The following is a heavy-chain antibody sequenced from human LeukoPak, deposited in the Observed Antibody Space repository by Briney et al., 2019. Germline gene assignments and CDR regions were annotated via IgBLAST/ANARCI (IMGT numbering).Heavy chain of an antibody. CDR1: GGSVSSGSDS. D-gene: IGHD6-13*01. J-gene: IGHJ5*02. V-gene: IGHV4-39*07. CDR3: ARGDGSSNNWFDP. CDR2: IYHSGST. Sequence: SETLSLTCAVSGGSVSSGSDSWSWIRQPPGKGLEWIGSIYHSGSTYYNPSLKSRVTISVDTSKNQFSLKLSSVTAADTAVYYCARGDGSSNNWFDPWGQGTLVTVSS.